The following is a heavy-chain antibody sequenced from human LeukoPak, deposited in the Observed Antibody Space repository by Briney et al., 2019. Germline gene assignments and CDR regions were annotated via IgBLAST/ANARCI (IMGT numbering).Heavy chain of an antibody. CDR3: ARGSSSSSEPSW. Sequence: GGSLRLSCAASGFTFSSYAMHWVRQAPGKGLEWVAVISYDGSNKYYADSVKGRFTISRDNSKNTLYLQMNSLRAEDTAVYYCARGSSSSSEPSWWGQGTLVTVSS. CDR2: ISYDGSNK. D-gene: IGHD6-6*01. V-gene: IGHV3-30-3*01. CDR1: GFTFSSYA. J-gene: IGHJ4*02.